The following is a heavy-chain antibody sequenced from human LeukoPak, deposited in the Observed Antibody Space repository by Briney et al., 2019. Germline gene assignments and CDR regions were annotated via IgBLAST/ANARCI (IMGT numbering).Heavy chain of an antibody. J-gene: IGHJ4*02. D-gene: IGHD1-26*01. CDR1: GGSFSCYY. V-gene: IGHV4-34*01. CDR2: INHNGST. Sequence: SETLSLTCAVYGGSFSCYYWSWIRQPPGKGLEWIGEINHNGSTNYNPSLKSRVTISVDTSKNQFSLKLSSVNAADTAVYYCARREGANPFDYWGQGTLVTVSS. CDR3: ARREGANPFDY.